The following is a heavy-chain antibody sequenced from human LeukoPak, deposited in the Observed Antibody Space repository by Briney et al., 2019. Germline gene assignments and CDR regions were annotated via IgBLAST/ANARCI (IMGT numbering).Heavy chain of an antibody. CDR2: LSSSGSTI. V-gene: IGHV3-48*03. CDR1: GFTFSSYE. CDR3: ARDYYGSGSYYYYYYGMDV. J-gene: IGHJ6*02. D-gene: IGHD3-10*01. Sequence: PGGSLRLSCAASGFTFSSYEMNWVRQAPGQGLEWVSYLSSSGSTIYYADSVKGRFTISRDNAKNSLYLQMNSLRAEDTAVYYCARDYYGSGSYYYYYYGMDVWGQGTTVTVSS.